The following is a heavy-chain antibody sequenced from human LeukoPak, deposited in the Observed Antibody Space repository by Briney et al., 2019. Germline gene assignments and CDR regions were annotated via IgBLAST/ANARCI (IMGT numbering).Heavy chain of an antibody. CDR1: GYTFTGYY. CDR2: INPNSGGT. Sequence: ASVKVSCKASGYTFTGYYMHWVRQAPGQGLEWMGRINPNSGGTNYAQKFQGRVTMTRDTSISTAYMELSRLRSDDTAVYYCARVDTTYDLPVYWGQGTLVTVSS. V-gene: IGHV1-2*06. CDR3: ARVDTTYDLPVY. J-gene: IGHJ4*02. D-gene: IGHD3-3*01.